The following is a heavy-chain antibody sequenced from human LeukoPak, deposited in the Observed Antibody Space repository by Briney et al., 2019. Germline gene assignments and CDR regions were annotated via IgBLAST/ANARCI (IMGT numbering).Heavy chain of an antibody. CDR1: GYTFTAHY. V-gene: IGHV1-2*02. D-gene: IGHD3-10*01. Sequence: ASVKVSCKASGYTFTAHYMHWVRQAPGQGLQWMGWINPNSGCTHYGQKFQGRITLTRDASTSTASMELSSLPSDDTALYYCTKGGPSVRDENPAHHTFDCWGQGTLVTVSS. CDR2: INPNSGCT. J-gene: IGHJ4*02. CDR3: TKGGPSVRDENPAHHTFDC.